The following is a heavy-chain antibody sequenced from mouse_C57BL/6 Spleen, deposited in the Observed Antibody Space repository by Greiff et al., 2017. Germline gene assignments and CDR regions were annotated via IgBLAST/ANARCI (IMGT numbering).Heavy chain of an antibody. J-gene: IGHJ2*01. Sequence: QVQLQQPGAELVKPGASVKLSCKASGYTFTSYWMHWVKQRPGRGLEWMGRIDPNSGGTKYNEKFKSKATLTVDKTTSTAYMQLSSLTREDAAVYNCARSTYDYDGTPFDYWGQGTTLTVSS. V-gene: IGHV1-72*01. D-gene: IGHD2-4*01. CDR1: GYTFTSYW. CDR3: ARSTYDYDGTPFDY. CDR2: IDPNSGGT.